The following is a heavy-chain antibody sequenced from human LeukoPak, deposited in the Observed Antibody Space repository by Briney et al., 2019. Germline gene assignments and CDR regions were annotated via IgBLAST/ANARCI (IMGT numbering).Heavy chain of an antibody. J-gene: IGHJ4*02. Sequence: PSETLSLTCTVSGGSISSYYWSWIRQPPGKGLEWIGYIYYSGSTNYNPSLKSRATISVDTSKNQFSLKLSSVTAADTAVYYCARCIVGATTGFDYWGQGTLVTVSS. V-gene: IGHV4-59*01. CDR3: ARCIVGATTGFDY. CDR2: IYYSGST. CDR1: GGSISSYY. D-gene: IGHD1-26*01.